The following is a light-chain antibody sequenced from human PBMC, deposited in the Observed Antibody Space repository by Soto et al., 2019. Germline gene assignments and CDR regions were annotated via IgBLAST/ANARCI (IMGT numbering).Light chain of an antibody. Sequence: EIVLTQSPGTLSLSPGERATLSCRASQSVSSSYLAWYQQKPGQAPRLLIYGASSRATGIPDRISGSGSGTDFTLTISRLEAEEFVVYYCQQYGSSPPWTFGQGTKVEIK. CDR2: GAS. V-gene: IGKV3-20*01. CDR1: QSVSSSY. CDR3: QQYGSSPPWT. J-gene: IGKJ1*01.